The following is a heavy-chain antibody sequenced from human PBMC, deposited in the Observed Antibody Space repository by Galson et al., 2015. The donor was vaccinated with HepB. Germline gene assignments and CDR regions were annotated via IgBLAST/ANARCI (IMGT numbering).Heavy chain of an antibody. Sequence: SVKVSCKASGGTFSSYTFSWVRQAPGHGLEWMGRIIPILGIANHAQKFQGRVTITADKSTSTAYMELSSLRSEDTAVYYCARAYIGDGYNSSPDYWGQGSLVTVSS. J-gene: IGHJ4*02. D-gene: IGHD5-24*01. CDR1: GGTFSSYT. CDR2: IIPILGIA. V-gene: IGHV1-69*02. CDR3: ARAYIGDGYNSSPDY.